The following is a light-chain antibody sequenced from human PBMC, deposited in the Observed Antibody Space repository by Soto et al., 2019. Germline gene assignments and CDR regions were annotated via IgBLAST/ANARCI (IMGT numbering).Light chain of an antibody. J-gene: IGLJ1*01. CDR3: CSYANSGSFV. CDR1: HSDIGGRNL. CDR2: EGS. V-gene: IGLV2-23*01. Sequence: QSALTQPASVSRSPGQSITISCTGTHSDIGGRNLVYWYQQHPGRAPKLIIYEGSRRPSGISHRFSGSRSGNTASLTISGLRAEDEADYYCCSYANSGSFVFGTGTKVTVL.